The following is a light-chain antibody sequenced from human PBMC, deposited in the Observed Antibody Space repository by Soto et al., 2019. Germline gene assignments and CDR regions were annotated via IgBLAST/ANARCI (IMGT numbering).Light chain of an antibody. CDR2: AAS. Sequence: IQMTQSPSSVSASVGDRVTFTRRASQGISSWLAWYQQKPGKAPKLLIYAASTLQGAVPSRFSGRGSGTDFSLTISSLQPEDFATYYCQQTNIFPYTFGQGTKLEIK. V-gene: IGKV1D-12*01. J-gene: IGKJ2*01. CDR3: QQTNIFPYT. CDR1: QGISSW.